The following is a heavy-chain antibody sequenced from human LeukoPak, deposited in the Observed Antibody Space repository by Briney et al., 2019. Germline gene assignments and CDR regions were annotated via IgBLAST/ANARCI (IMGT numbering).Heavy chain of an antibody. CDR1: GDSISGFY. J-gene: IGHJ4*02. Sequence: SETLSLTCAVSGDSISGFYWSWIRQPPGKGLEWIGFIYSSGSTDYNPSLKSRVTISVDTSKNQFSLKLSSVTAADTAVYYCARMDFWSGYGFDYWGQGTLVTVSS. CDR3: ARMDFWSGYGFDY. D-gene: IGHD3-3*01. CDR2: IYSSGST. V-gene: IGHV4-59*08.